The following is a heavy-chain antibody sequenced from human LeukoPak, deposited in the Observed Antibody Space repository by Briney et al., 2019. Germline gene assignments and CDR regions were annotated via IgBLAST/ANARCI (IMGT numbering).Heavy chain of an antibody. CDR1: GFTFSGSA. V-gene: IGHV3-73*01. CDR3: TRRGTGHSSDF. Sequence: GGSLRLSCAVSGFTFSGSAIHWVRQASGKGLEWVGRITSKANNYATSYAASVKGMFTISRHDSSNTACLHMNTLKTDDTAGYYCTRRGTGHSSDFWGQGTLVTASS. J-gene: IGHJ4*02. CDR2: ITSKANNYAT. D-gene: IGHD3/OR15-3a*01.